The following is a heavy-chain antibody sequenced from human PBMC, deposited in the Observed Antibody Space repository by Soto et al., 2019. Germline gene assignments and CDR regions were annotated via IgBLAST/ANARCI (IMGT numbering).Heavy chain of an antibody. Sequence: EVQLLESGGGLVQPGGSLRLSCAASGITISTYPMSWVRQAPGKGLDWVSGISGSGDRTYYGDSAKGRFTISKDISKNSLSLQLDSLGVEDTAVYFCVKDDGGYPSTAPHWGQGTLVTVSS. D-gene: IGHD3-22*01. CDR3: VKDDGGYPSTAPH. J-gene: IGHJ4*02. CDR2: ISGSGDRT. CDR1: GITISTYP. V-gene: IGHV3-23*01.